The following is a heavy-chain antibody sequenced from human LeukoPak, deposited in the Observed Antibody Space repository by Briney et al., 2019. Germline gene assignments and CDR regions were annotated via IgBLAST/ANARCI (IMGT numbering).Heavy chain of an antibody. Sequence: PGGSLRLSCAASGFTFSSYDMHWVRQATGKGLEWVSAIGTAGDTYYPGSVKGRFTISRENAKNSLYLQMNSLRAGDTAVYYCARVCYDFWSGSYYFDYWGQGTLVTVSS. CDR1: GFTFSSYD. CDR3: ARVCYDFWSGSYYFDY. V-gene: IGHV3-13*01. J-gene: IGHJ4*02. D-gene: IGHD3-3*01. CDR2: IGTAGDT.